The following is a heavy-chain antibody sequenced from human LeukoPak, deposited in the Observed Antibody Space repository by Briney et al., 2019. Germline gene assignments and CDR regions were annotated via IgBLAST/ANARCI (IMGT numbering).Heavy chain of an antibody. J-gene: IGHJ4*02. CDR2: ISSSSYI. CDR1: GFTFSSYS. D-gene: IGHD2-2*01. CDR3: ARRVGYCSSTSCYDDY. Sequence: GGSLTFSCSASGFTFSSYSMDWVRQAPGKGLEWVSSISSSSYIYYADSVKGRFTISRDNAKNSLYLQMNSLRAEDTAVHYCARRVGYCSSTSCYDDYWGQGTLVTVSS. V-gene: IGHV3-21*01.